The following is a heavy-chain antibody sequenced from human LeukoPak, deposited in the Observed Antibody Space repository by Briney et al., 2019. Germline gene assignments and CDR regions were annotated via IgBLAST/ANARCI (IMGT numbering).Heavy chain of an antibody. D-gene: IGHD3-10*01. CDR1: GFTFSTYA. V-gene: IGHV3-30-3*01. CDR3: ARYYYYGSGSFDY. CDR2: ISYDGSNK. J-gene: IGHJ4*02. Sequence: PGRSLRLSCAASGFTFSTYAMHWVRQAPGKGLEWVAVISYDGSNKSYADSVKGRFTISRDNSKNMLYLQMNSLRAEDTAVYYCARYYYYGSGSFDYWGQGTLVTVSS.